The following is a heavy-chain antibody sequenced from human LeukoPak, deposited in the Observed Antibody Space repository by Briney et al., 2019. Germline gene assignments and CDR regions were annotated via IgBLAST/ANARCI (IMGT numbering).Heavy chain of an antibody. Sequence: ASVKVSCKASGYTFTSYDINWVRQATGQGLEWMGWMNPNSGNTGYAQKFQGRVTITRNTSISTAYMGLSSLRSEDTAVYYCARRTEGYSSSWPYYYYYYMDVWGKGTTVTVSS. CDR1: GYTFTSYD. CDR2: MNPNSGNT. J-gene: IGHJ6*03. V-gene: IGHV1-8*03. D-gene: IGHD6-13*01. CDR3: ARRTEGYSSSWPYYYYYYMDV.